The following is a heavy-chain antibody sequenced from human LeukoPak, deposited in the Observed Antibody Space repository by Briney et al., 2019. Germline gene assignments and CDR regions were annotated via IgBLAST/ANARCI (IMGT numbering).Heavy chain of an antibody. J-gene: IGHJ4*02. Sequence: GGSLRLSCAASGFTFRSYAMHWVRQAPGKGLEWVAVIWYDGSQEYYVDSVKGRFTISRDNSKNTLYLQMNSLRPEDTAVYYCARGIGGGDCYSCYYFDYWGQGTLVTVSS. V-gene: IGHV3-33*01. CDR1: GFTFRSYA. CDR2: IWYDGSQE. D-gene: IGHD2-21*02. CDR3: ARGIGGGDCYSCYYFDY.